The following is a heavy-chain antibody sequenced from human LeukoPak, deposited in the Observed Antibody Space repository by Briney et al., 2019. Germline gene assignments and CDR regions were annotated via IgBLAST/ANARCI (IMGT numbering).Heavy chain of an antibody. J-gene: IGHJ4*02. Sequence: SETLSLTCAVYGGSFSGYYWSWIRQPPGKGLEWIGYIYYSGSTNYNPSLKSRVTISVDTSKNQFSLKLSSVTAADTAVYYCARAADATVVRWYYFDYWGQGTLVTVSS. CDR1: GGSFSGYY. CDR2: IYYSGST. D-gene: IGHD4-23*01. CDR3: ARAADATVVRWYYFDY. V-gene: IGHV4-59*01.